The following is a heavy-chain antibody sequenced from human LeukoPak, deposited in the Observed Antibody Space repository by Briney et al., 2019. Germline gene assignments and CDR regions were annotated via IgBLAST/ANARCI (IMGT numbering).Heavy chain of an antibody. V-gene: IGHV3-21*01. Sequence: GGSLRLSCAASGFTFSSYSMNWVRQAPGKGLEWVSSISSSSSYIYYADSVKGRFTISRDNAKNSLYLQMNSLRAEDTAVYYCARDFYGSGSYYKSAPPDYWGQGTLVTVSS. CDR3: ARDFYGSGSYYKSAPPDY. D-gene: IGHD3-10*01. CDR2: ISSSSSYI. J-gene: IGHJ4*02. CDR1: GFTFSSYS.